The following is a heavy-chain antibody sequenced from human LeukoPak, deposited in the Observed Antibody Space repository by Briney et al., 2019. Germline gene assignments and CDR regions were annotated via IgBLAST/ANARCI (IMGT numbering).Heavy chain of an antibody. J-gene: IGHJ5*02. CDR2: IRYDGNDK. D-gene: IGHD3-16*02. V-gene: IGHV3-30*02. CDR3: AKDRYYDYVWGSYRRRYNWFDP. CDR1: GFTFSSYG. Sequence: GGSLRLSCAASGFTFSSYGMHWVRQAPGKGLEWVAFIRYDGNDKYYADSVKGRFTISRDNSKNTLYLRMNSLRAEDTAVYYCAKDRYYDYVWGSYRRRYNWFDPWGQGTLVTVSS.